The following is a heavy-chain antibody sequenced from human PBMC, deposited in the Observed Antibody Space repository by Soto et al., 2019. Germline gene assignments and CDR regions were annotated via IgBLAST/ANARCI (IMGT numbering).Heavy chain of an antibody. CDR3: ARESVVVVPAAIEPYYYYGMDV. D-gene: IGHD2-2*02. V-gene: IGHV6-1*01. Sequence: SQTLSLTCAISGDGVSSNSAAWNWIRQSPSRGLEWLGRTYYRSKWYNDYAVSVKSRITINPDTSKNQFSLQLNSVTPEDTAVYYCARESVVVVPAAIEPYYYYGMDVWGQGTTVTV. J-gene: IGHJ6*02. CDR2: TYYRSKWYN. CDR1: GDGVSSNSAA.